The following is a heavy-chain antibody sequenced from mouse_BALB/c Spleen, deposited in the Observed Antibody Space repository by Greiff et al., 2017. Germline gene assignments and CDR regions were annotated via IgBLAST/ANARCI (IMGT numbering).Heavy chain of an antibody. CDR3: AKSYYRYDEDFAY. J-gene: IGHJ3*01. CDR2: IWGDGST. CDR1: GFSLTGYG. V-gene: IGHV2-6-7*01. D-gene: IGHD2-14*01. Sequence: QVQLKESGPGLVAPSQSLSITCTVSGFSLTGYGVNWVRQPPGKGLEWLGMIWGDGSTDYNSALKSRLSISKDNSKSQVFLKMNSLQTDDTAMYYCAKSYYRYDEDFAYWGQGTLVTVSA.